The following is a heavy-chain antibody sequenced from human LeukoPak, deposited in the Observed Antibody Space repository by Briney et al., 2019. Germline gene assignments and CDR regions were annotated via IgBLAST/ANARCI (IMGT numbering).Heavy chain of an antibody. CDR3: ARVWVIAVAETYYFDY. J-gene: IGHJ4*02. CDR2: IYYSGST. D-gene: IGHD6-19*01. V-gene: IGHV4-39*07. CDR1: GGSISGSSYY. Sequence: SETLSLTCTVSGGSISGSSYYWGWIRQPPGKGLEWIGSIYYSGSTYHNPSLKSRVTISVDTSKNQFSLKLSSVTAADTAVYYCARVWVIAVAETYYFDYWGQGTLVTVSS.